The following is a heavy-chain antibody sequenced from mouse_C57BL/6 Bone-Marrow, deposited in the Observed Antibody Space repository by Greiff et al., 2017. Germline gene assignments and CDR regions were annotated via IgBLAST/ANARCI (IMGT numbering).Heavy chain of an antibody. CDR3: ARSGSSYDWFAY. V-gene: IGHV1-55*01. CDR1: GYTFTSYW. J-gene: IGHJ3*01. CDR2: IYPGSGST. D-gene: IGHD1-1*01. Sequence: QVQLQQPGAELVKPGASVKMSCKASGYTFTSYWITWVKQRPGQGLEWIGDIYPGSGSTNSNEKFKSKATLTVDTSSSTAYMQLSSLTSEDSAVYYCARSGSSYDWFAYWGQGTLVTVSA.